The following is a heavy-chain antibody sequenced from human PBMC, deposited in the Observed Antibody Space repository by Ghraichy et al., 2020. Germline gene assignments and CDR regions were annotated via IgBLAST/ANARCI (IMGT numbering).Heavy chain of an antibody. Sequence: LSLTCSASGFTFSSYAMHWVRQAPGKGLEYVSAISSNGGSTYYADSVKGRFTISRDNSKNTLYLQMSSLRAEDTAVYYCVKAGYYDFWSGYYTGILFDYWGQGTLVTVSS. D-gene: IGHD3-3*01. CDR1: GFTFSSYA. J-gene: IGHJ4*02. V-gene: IGHV3-64D*06. CDR3: VKAGYYDFWSGYYTGILFDY. CDR2: ISSNGGST.